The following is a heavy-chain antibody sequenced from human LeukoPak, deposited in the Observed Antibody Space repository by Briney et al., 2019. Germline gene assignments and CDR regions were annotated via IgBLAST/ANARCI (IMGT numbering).Heavy chain of an antibody. CDR1: GGSISGNSYY. J-gene: IGHJ3*02. D-gene: IGHD3-3*01. V-gene: IGHV4-39*07. CDR3: AKDYPGYYDFWSGYYWVAFDI. CDR2: LSYTGST. Sequence: SETLSLTCTVSGGSISGNSYYWAWIRQPPGKGLEWIGSLSYTGSTYYNPSLKSRVTISVDTSKNQFSLRLSSVTAADTAVYYCAKDYPGYYDFWSGYYWVAFDIWGQGTMVTVSS.